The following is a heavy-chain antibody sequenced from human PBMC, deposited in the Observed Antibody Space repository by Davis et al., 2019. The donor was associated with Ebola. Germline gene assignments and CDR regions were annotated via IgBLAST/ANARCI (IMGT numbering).Heavy chain of an antibody. CDR1: GFTFRSYW. CDR3: ARVAYGDYWGWFDS. CDR2: INMDGSKI. D-gene: IGHD4-17*01. Sequence: PGGSLRLSCAASGFTFRSYWMHWVRQVPGKGLVWVSRINMDGSKINYGDSVKGRFTISRDNAKNTLYLQMNSLRAEDTAVYYCARVAYGDYWGWFDSWGQGILVTVSS. V-gene: IGHV3-74*01. J-gene: IGHJ5*01.